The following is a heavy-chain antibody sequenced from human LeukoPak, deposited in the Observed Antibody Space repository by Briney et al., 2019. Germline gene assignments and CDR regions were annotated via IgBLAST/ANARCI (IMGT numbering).Heavy chain of an antibody. Sequence: KPSETLSLTCTVSGYSISSGYYWGWIRQPPGKGLEWIGSIYHSGSTYYNPSLKSRVTISVDTSKNQFSLKLSSVTAADTAVYYCARVTVTSYWYFDLWGRGTLVTVSS. CDR1: GYSISSGYY. V-gene: IGHV4-38-2*02. CDR2: IYHSGST. D-gene: IGHD4-17*01. J-gene: IGHJ2*01. CDR3: ARVTVTSYWYFDL.